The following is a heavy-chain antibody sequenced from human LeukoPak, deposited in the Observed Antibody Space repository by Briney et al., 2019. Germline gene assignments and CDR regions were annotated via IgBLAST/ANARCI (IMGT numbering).Heavy chain of an antibody. CDR3: AGGDTYYYDSSGYYSSMDV. CDR2: IIPIFGTA. J-gene: IGHJ6*03. V-gene: IGHV1-69*06. D-gene: IGHD3-22*01. Sequence: SVKVSCKASGYTFINNWMHWVRQAPGQGLEWMGGIIPIFGTANYAQKFQGRVTITADKSTSTAYMELSSLRSEDTAVYYCAGGDTYYYDSSGYYSSMDVWGKGTTVTVSS. CDR1: GYTFINNW.